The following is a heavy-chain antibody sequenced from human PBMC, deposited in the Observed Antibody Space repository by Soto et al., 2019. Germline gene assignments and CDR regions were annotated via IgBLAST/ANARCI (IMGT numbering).Heavy chain of an antibody. Sequence: QVQVVQSGVEVRRPGSSVKVSCKASGDTFKNCVISWVRQAPGQGLEWMGGIIPLFGTTDFAQRFQGRLTIPTDESTTTAYMELSRLRSEDTATYYCAAGLGFGELSVVWGQGTTVIVSS. CDR1: GDTFKNCV. CDR2: IIPLFGTT. J-gene: IGHJ6*02. D-gene: IGHD3-10*01. V-gene: IGHV1-69*01. CDR3: AAGLGFGELSVV.